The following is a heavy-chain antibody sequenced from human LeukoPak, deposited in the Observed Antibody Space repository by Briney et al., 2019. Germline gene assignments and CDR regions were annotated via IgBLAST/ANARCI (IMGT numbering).Heavy chain of an antibody. CDR3: TTIIVVVVAATDY. V-gene: IGHV3-15*01. CDR1: GFTFSNAW. J-gene: IGHJ4*02. D-gene: IGHD2-15*01. Sequence: PGGSLILSCAASGFTFSNAWMSWVRQAPGKGLEWVGRIKSKTDGGTTDYAAPVKGRFTISRDDSKNTLYLQMNSLKTEDTAVYYCTTIIVVVVAATDYWGQGTLVTVSS. CDR2: IKSKTDGGTT.